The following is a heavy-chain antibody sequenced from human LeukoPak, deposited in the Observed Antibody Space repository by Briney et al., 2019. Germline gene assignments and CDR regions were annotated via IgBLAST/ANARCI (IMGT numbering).Heavy chain of an antibody. D-gene: IGHD2-21*02. CDR2: IYYSGST. Sequence: SETLSLTCTVSGGSVSSGSYYWSWIRQPPGKGLEWIGYIYYSGSTNYNPSLKSRVTISVDTSKNQFSLKLSSVTAADTAVYYCARMMGDYYDLHEYWGREPWSPSPQ. CDR1: GGSVSSGSYY. J-gene: IGHJ4*02. V-gene: IGHV4-61*01. CDR3: ARMMGDYYDLHEY.